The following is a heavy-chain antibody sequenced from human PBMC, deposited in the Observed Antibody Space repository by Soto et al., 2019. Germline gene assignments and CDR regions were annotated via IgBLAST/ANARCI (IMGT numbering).Heavy chain of an antibody. J-gene: IGHJ4*02. CDR2: MNPNSGNT. D-gene: IGHD3-22*01. Sequence: ASVKVSCKASGYTFTSYDINWVRQATGQGLEWMGWMNPNSGNTGYAQKFQGRVTMTRNTSISTAYMELSSLRSEDTAVYYCARQAYYYDSSFYYYEIDYWGQRTLVTVSS. CDR1: GYTFTSYD. V-gene: IGHV1-8*01. CDR3: ARQAYYYDSSFYYYEIDY.